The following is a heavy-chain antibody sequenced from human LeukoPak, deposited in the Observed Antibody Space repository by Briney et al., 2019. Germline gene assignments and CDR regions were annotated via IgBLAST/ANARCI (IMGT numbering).Heavy chain of an antibody. V-gene: IGHV3-30*03. CDR2: ISYDGSNT. CDR1: GFTFSSYG. CDR3: ARGLPPTVTKKDV. J-gene: IGHJ6*02. Sequence: GRSLRLSCAASGFTFSSYGMHWVRQAPGKGLEWVAFISYDGSNTYDADSVKGRFTISRDNSKNTLYLQMNSLRAEDTAVYYCARGLPPTVTKKDVWGQGTTVTVSS. D-gene: IGHD4-17*01.